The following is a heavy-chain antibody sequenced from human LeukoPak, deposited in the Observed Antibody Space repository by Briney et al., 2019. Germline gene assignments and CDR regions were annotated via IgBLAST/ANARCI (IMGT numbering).Heavy chain of an antibody. V-gene: IGHV1-69*06. CDR3: ARDNSVDDNAWWFDP. CDR2: IIPIFGTA. D-gene: IGHD3-22*01. J-gene: IGHJ5*02. Sequence: GASVKVSCKASGGTFSSYAISWVRQAPGQGLEWMGGIIPIFGTANYAQKFQGRVTITADKSTSTAYMELSSLRSEDTAVYYCARDNSVDDNAWWFDPWGQGTLVTVSS. CDR1: GGTFSSYA.